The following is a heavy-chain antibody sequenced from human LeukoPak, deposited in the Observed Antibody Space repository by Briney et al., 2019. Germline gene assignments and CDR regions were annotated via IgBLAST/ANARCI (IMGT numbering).Heavy chain of an antibody. V-gene: IGHV4-30-4*08. CDR2: IYYSGST. CDR3: ARETIAVAAPDY. CDR1: GGSISSGDYY. Sequence: PSQTLSLTCTVSGGSISSGDYYWSWIRQPPGKGLEWIGYIYYSGSTYYNPSLKSRVTTSVDTSKNQFSLKLSSVTAADTAVYYCARETIAVAAPDYWGQGTLVTVSS. D-gene: IGHD6-19*01. J-gene: IGHJ4*02.